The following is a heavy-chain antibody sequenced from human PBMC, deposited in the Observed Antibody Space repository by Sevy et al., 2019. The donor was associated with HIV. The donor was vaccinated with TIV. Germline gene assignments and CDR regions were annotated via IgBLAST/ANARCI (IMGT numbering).Heavy chain of an antibody. CDR1: GFAFDDYA. CDR2: ISWNSNSV. V-gene: IGHV3-9*01. J-gene: IGHJ4*02. Sequence: GGSLKLSCAASGFAFDDYAMHWVWQAPGKGLEWVSGISWNSNSVAYADSLKGRFTISRDNAKNSLYLQMNSLRPADTALYYCAKADGDSSGYYGLGGSWGQGTLVTVSS. D-gene: IGHD3-22*01. CDR3: AKADGDSSGYYGLGGS.